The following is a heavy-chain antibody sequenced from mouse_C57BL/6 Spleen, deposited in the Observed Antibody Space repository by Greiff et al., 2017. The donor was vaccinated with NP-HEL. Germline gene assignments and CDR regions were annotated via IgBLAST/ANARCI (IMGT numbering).Heavy chain of an antibody. CDR1: GFNIKDTY. Sequence: EVQLQQSGAELVKPGASVKLSCTASGFNIKDTYMHWVKQRPEQGLEWIGRIDPANGNTKYDPKFQGKATITADTSSNTAYLQLSSLTSEDTAVYYGAREGRQLRLRNGFDYWGQGTTLTVSS. V-gene: IGHV14-3*02. CDR2: IDPANGNT. J-gene: IGHJ2*01. CDR3: AREGRQLRLRNGFDY. D-gene: IGHD3-2*02.